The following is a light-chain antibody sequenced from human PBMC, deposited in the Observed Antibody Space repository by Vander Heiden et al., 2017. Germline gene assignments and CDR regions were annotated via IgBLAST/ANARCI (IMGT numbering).Light chain of an antibody. V-gene: IGKV2D-29*01. CDR1: QSLLHSDGKTY. J-gene: IGKJ1*01. CDR3: RQRIQVPWT. Sequence: DIVMTHTPLSLSVTPGQPASISCKSSQSLLHSDGKTYLSWYLQKPGQPPQLLIYEGSNRCSGVPDRFSGSGSGTDFTLKISRVEAEDVGVYYCRQRIQVPWTFGQGTEVESK. CDR2: EGS.